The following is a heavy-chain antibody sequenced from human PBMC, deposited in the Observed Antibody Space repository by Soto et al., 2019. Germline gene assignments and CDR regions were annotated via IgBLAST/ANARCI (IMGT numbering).Heavy chain of an antibody. D-gene: IGHD3-22*01. V-gene: IGHV4-31*03. CDR2: IYYSGST. Sequence: SETLSLTCTVSGGSISSGGYYWSWIRPHPGKGLEWIGYIYYSGSTYYNPSLKSRVTISVDTSKNQFSLKLSSVTAADTAVYYCARQSGYDSSGYYYYYYYGMDVWGQGTTVTVSS. CDR1: GGSISSGGYY. J-gene: IGHJ6*02. CDR3: ARQSGYDSSGYYYYYYYGMDV.